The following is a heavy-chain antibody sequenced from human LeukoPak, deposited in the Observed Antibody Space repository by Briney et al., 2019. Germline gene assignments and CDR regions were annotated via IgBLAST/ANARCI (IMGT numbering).Heavy chain of an antibody. Sequence: GESLKISYKGSGYSFTNYWIGWVRQMPGKGLEWMGIIYPGDSDTRYSPSFQGQVTISADKSISTAYLQWSSLKASDTAMYYCARQSHYGSGSYYWEDAFDIWGQGTMVTVSS. CDR2: IYPGDSDT. J-gene: IGHJ3*02. CDR1: GYSFTNYW. V-gene: IGHV5-51*01. CDR3: ARQSHYGSGSYYWEDAFDI. D-gene: IGHD3-10*01.